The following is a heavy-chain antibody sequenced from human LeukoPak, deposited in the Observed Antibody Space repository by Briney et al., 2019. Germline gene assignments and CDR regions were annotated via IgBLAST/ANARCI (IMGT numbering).Heavy chain of an antibody. CDR3: VKSWDVVVVVAAFDY. D-gene: IGHD2-15*01. CDR2: ISGNGGGT. CDR1: GFTFSSYA. J-gene: IGHJ4*02. V-gene: IGHV3-64D*06. Sequence: PGGSLRLSCSASGFTFSSYAMHWVRQSPGKGLEYVSTISGNGGGTYYADSVKGRFTISRDNSKNTLYLQLSSLRAEDTAVYYCVKSWDVVVVVAAFDYWGQGTLVTVSS.